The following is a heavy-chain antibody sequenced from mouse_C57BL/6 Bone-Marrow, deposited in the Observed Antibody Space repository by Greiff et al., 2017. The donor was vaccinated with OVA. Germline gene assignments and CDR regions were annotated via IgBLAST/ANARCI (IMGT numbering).Heavy chain of an antibody. CDR3: ARKRGHYDYDDVPFAY. D-gene: IGHD2-4*01. Sequence: VQLQQSGPELVKPGASVQISCKASGYSFTSYYIHWVKQRPGQGLEWIGWIYPGSGITKYNEKFKGKATLTPDTSSSTAYMQLSILTSEYSAVYYCARKRGHYDYDDVPFAYWGQGTLVSVAA. J-gene: IGHJ3*01. V-gene: IGHV1-66*01. CDR2: IYPGSGIT. CDR1: GYSFTSYY.